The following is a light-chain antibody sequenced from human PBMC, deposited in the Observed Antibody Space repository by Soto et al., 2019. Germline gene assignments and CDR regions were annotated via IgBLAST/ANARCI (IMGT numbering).Light chain of an antibody. CDR2: AAS. CDR1: QTISSY. CDR3: QQSHSIPYT. V-gene: IGKV1-39*01. Sequence: DIPMPPPPSSLSASVGDRVTITCRASQTISSYLNWYQQKPGKAPKLLIYAASSLQSGVPSRFSGSGSGTDFTLTISSLQPEDFATYYCQQSHSIPYTFGQGTKLEIK. J-gene: IGKJ2*01.